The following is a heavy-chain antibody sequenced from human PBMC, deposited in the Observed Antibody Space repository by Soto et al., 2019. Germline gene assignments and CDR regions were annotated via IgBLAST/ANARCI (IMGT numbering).Heavy chain of an antibody. CDR1: GFTFSSYS. CDR2: ISSSSSYI. CDR3: ARDGWDTMVRGVTYYYYYMDV. J-gene: IGHJ6*03. V-gene: IGHV3-21*01. D-gene: IGHD3-10*01. Sequence: GGSLRLSCAASGFTFSSYSMNWVRQAPGKGLEWVSSISSSSSYIYYADSVKGRFTISRDNAKNSLYLQMNSLRAEDTAVYYCARDGWDTMVRGVTYYYYYMDVWGKGTTVTVSS.